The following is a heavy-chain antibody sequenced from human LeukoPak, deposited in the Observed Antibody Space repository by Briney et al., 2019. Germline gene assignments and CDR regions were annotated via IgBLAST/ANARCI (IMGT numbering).Heavy chain of an antibody. V-gene: IGHV3-7*01. J-gene: IGHJ4*02. CDR1: GFMFSDYW. CDR3: ARDLVGASYY. Sequence: PGGSLRLSCAASGFMFSDYWMSWVRQAPGNGLEWVANINRDGSERYYVDSVKGRFTISRDNARNSLYLEMNSLRAEDAAVYYCARDLVGASYYWGQGTLVTVSS. D-gene: IGHD1-26*01. CDR2: INRDGSER.